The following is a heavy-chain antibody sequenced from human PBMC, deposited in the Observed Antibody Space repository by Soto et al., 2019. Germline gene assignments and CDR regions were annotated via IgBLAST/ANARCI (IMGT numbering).Heavy chain of an antibody. CDR1: GFTFSSYA. D-gene: IGHD2-21*02. CDR2: ISGSGGST. V-gene: IGHV3-23*01. J-gene: IGHJ6*02. CDR3: SSEAYCGGDCYSHDYYYYGMDV. Sequence: VGSLRLSCAASGFTFSSYAMSWVRQAPGKGLEWVSAISGSGGSTYYADSVKGRFTISRDNSKNTLYLQMNSLRAEDTAVYYCSSEAYCGGDCYSHDYYYYGMDVWGQGTTVTVSS.